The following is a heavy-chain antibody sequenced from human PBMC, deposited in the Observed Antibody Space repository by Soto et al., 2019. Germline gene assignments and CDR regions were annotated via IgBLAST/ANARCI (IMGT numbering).Heavy chain of an antibody. J-gene: IGHJ4*02. D-gene: IGHD5-18*01. CDR1: GGGNLRDYR. Sequence: QVQLVQSGAEVKEPGSSVKVSCKASGGGNLRDYRTTWVRRAPGQGLEWMGGIIPKLGSANYAQNFQGRVPVTAADSTTTVHMEFRGLNCEDWAVNSWRRGGVGYNFGDVYWCQGTPGTFSS. V-gene: IGHV1-69*01. CDR2: IIPKLGSA. CDR3: RRGGVGYNFGDVY.